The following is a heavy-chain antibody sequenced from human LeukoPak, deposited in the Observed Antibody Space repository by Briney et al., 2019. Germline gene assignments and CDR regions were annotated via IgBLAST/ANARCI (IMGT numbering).Heavy chain of an antibody. Sequence: ASVKVSCKASGYTFTSYDINWVRQAAGQGLEWMGWMNPNSGNTGYAQKFQGRVTMTRNTSISTAYMELSCLRSEDTAVYYCARAARPKRTTDYYYYYMDVWGKGTTVTVSS. V-gene: IGHV1-8*01. CDR1: GYTFTSYD. D-gene: IGHD1-7*01. CDR2: MNPNSGNT. J-gene: IGHJ6*03. CDR3: ARAARPKRTTDYYYYYMDV.